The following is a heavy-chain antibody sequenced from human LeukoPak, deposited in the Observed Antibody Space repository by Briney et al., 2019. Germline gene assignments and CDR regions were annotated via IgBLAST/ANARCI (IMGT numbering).Heavy chain of an antibody. CDR3: ARDSGYCSGGSCYGGAFDI. Sequence: ASVKVSCKASGYTFTSYGISWVRQAPGQGLEWMGWISAYNGNTNYAQKLQGRVTMTTDTSTCTAYMELRSLRSDDTAVYYCARDSGYCSGGSCYGGAFDIWGQGTMVTVSS. J-gene: IGHJ3*02. CDR2: ISAYNGNT. CDR1: GYTFTSYG. V-gene: IGHV1-18*01. D-gene: IGHD2-15*01.